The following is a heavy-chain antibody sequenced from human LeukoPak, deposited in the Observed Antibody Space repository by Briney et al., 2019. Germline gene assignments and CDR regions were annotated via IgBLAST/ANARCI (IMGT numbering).Heavy chain of an antibody. CDR1: GFMFSSYA. Sequence: PGGSLRLSCAASGFMFSSYAMSWVRQAPGKGLEWVSGISGGGGITYYADSVKGRFIISRDNSKNTLYLQMNSLRAEDTAVYYCAKDAVLREISYGSGSYPGPLLDPWGQGTLVTVSS. CDR2: ISGGGGIT. D-gene: IGHD3-10*01. CDR3: AKDAVLREISYGSGSYPGPLLDP. V-gene: IGHV3-23*01. J-gene: IGHJ5*01.